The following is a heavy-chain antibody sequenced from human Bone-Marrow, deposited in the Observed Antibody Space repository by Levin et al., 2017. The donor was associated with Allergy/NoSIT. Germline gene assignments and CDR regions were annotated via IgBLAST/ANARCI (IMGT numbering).Heavy chain of an antibody. D-gene: IGHD3-3*01. Sequence: GGSLRLSCEASGFTFSRYWMTWVRQAPGKGLEWVANIKQDGSEAHSVDSVKGRFTISRDNAKRSVFLQMNSVRAEDAGIYYCARNLQYHFWSGFLHWGQGARITVSS. CDR2: IKQDGSEA. J-gene: IGHJ4*02. V-gene: IGHV3-7*01. CDR3: ARNLQYHFWSGFLH. CDR1: GFTFSRYW.